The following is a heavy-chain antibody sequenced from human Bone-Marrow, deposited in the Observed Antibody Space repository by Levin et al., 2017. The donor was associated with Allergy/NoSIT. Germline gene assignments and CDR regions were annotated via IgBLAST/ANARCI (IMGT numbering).Heavy chain of an antibody. D-gene: IGHD6-19*01. CDR2: ISKTGST. V-gene: IGHV4-59*01. CDR1: GGSINYYF. J-gene: IGHJ5*02. Sequence: SETLSLTCSVSGGSINYYFWSWIRQPPGGGLEWIGHISKTGSTNYNPSLKSRVYISRDTSNNKFTLKLKSVTAADTAVYFCARSGSGWYGGWLDPWGHGILVTVSS. CDR3: ARSGSGWYGGWLDP.